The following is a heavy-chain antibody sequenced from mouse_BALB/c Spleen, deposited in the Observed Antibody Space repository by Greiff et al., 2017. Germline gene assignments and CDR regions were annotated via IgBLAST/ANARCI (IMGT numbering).Heavy chain of an antibody. CDR3: AREGGTRGYAMDY. J-gene: IGHJ4*01. CDR2: ISTYYGDA. D-gene: IGHD1-1*02. Sequence: VKLQESGAELVRPGVSVKISCKGSGYTFTDYAMHWVKQSHAKSLEWIGVISTYYGDASYNQKFKGKATMTVDKSSSTAYMELARLTSEDSAIYYCAREGGTRGYAMDYWGQGTSVTVSS. V-gene: IGHV1S137*01. CDR1: GYTFTDYA.